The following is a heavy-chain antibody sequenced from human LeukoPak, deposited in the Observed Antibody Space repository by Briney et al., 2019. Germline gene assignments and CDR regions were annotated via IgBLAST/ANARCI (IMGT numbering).Heavy chain of an antibody. D-gene: IGHD3-9*01. CDR2: IYYSGST. CDR1: GGSFSGYY. CDR3: ARGLRYFDWLLWGAFDI. Sequence: SETLSLTCAVYGGSFSGYYWSWIRQPPGKGLEWIGYIYYSGSTNYNPSLKSRVTISVDTSKNQFSLKLSSVTAADTAVYYCARGLRYFDWLLWGAFDIWGQGTMVTVSS. V-gene: IGHV4-59*01. J-gene: IGHJ3*02.